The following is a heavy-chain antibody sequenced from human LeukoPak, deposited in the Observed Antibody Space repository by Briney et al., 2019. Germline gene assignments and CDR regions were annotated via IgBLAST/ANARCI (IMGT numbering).Heavy chain of an antibody. V-gene: IGHV4-34*01. J-gene: IGHJ2*01. D-gene: IGHD2-15*01. CDR2: INHSGST. CDR3: ARRRVVVVAATVPSLKRYWYFDL. Sequence: SETLSLTCAVYGGSFSGYYWSWVRQPPGKGLEWIGEINHSGSTNYNPSLKSRVTISVDTSKNQFSLKLSSVTAADTAVYYCARRRVVVVAATVPSLKRYWYFDLWGRGALVTVSS. CDR1: GGSFSGYY.